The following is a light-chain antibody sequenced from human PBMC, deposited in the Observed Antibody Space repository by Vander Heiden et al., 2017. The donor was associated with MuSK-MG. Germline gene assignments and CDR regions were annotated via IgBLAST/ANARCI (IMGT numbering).Light chain of an antibody. CDR2: AAS. CDR1: QSISSY. CDR3: HQSDSSGST. J-gene: IGKJ2*02. V-gene: IGKV1-39*01. Sequence: DIHMTQFPSSLSASVGGRVTTTCRASQSISSYLNCYQQNPGKDPQILLYAASCLQSGVPSRFSGSRSATEFTLTISIMHPEDFATYYCHQSDSSGSTFGQGTKLEIK.